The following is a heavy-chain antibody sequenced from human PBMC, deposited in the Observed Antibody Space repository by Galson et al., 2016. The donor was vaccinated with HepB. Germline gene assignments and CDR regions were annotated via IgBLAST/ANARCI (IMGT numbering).Heavy chain of an antibody. D-gene: IGHD2-15*01. V-gene: IGHV4-4*02. CDR2: IYRSGST. Sequence: SETLSLTCTVSGASITNNNWWSWVRQSPGQGLEGIGEIYRSGSTNYKPSLKSRVTMSVDKSKNQFSLKVTSVTAADTAMYYCARGQEDQDGYDYWGQGTLVTVSS. CDR3: ARGQEDQDGYDY. J-gene: IGHJ4*02. CDR1: GASITNNNW.